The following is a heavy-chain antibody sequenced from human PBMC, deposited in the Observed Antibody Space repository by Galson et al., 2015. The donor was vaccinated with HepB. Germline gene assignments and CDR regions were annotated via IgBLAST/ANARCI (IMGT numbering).Heavy chain of an antibody. D-gene: IGHD4-23*01. J-gene: IGHJ5*02. CDR3: ARADYGNNSGGWVDP. CDR2: IYYSGTT. CDR1: GGSISSGDYY. V-gene: IGHV4-30-4*01. Sequence: LSLTCTVSGGSISSGDYYWSWIRQPPGKGLEWIGYIYYSGTTYYNPSLKSRITISVDTSKNQFSLKLSSVTAADTAVYYCARADYGNNSGGWVDPWGQGTLVTVSS.